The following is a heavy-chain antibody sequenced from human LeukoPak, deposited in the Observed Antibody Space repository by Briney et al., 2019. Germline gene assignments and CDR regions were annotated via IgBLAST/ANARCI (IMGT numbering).Heavy chain of an antibody. CDR3: ARHGYSGSYFLDY. Sequence: GGSLRLSCAASGFTVSSNYMSWVRQAPGKGLEWVSVIYRGGDTYYADSVKGGFTISRDNSKNTLYLQMNSLRAEDTAVYYCARHGYSGSYFLDYWGQGTLVTVSS. CDR2: IYRGGDT. J-gene: IGHJ4*02. CDR1: GFTVSSNY. D-gene: IGHD1-26*01. V-gene: IGHV3-66*04.